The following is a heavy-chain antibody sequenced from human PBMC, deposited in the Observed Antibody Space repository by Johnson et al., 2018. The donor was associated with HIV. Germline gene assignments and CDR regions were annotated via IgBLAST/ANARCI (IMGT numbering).Heavy chain of an antibody. D-gene: IGHD6-6*01. CDR2: IRYDGSNK. V-gene: IGHV3-30*02. Sequence: QVQLVESGGGVVQPGGSLRLSCAASGFTFSSYGMHWVRQAPGKGLEWVAFIRYDGSNKYYAESVKGRFTISRDTPKNTLYLQMNSLRAEDTALYYCARSQPEEYSSSSDAFDIWGQGTMVTVSS. CDR1: GFTFSSYG. J-gene: IGHJ3*02. CDR3: ARSQPEEYSSSSDAFDI.